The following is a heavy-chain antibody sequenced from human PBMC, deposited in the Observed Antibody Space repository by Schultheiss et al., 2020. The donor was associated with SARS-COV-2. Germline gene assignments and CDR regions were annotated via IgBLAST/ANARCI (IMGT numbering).Heavy chain of an antibody. V-gene: IGHV4-31*03. Sequence: SQTLSLTCTVSGGSISSGGYYWSWIRQHPGKGLEWIGYIYYSGSTYYNPSLKSRVTISVDTSKNQFSLKRSSVTAADTAVYYCARDPGISYGMDVWGQGTTVTGSS. J-gene: IGHJ6*02. CDR2: IYYSGST. CDR3: ARDPGISYGMDV. CDR1: GGSISSGGYY.